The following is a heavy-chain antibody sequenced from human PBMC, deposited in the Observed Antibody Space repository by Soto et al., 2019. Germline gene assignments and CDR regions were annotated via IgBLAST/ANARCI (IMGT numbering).Heavy chain of an antibody. Sequence: PSETLSLTCAVSSGSISGSNWWSWVRQPPGKGLEWIGEIYHSGSTNYNPSLKSRVTISVDKSKNQFSLKLSSVTAADTAVYYCARGYYDILTGRQYYFDYWGQGTLVTVSS. V-gene: IGHV4-4*02. CDR1: SGSISGSNW. CDR2: IYHSGST. CDR3: ARGYYDILTGRQYYFDY. D-gene: IGHD3-9*01. J-gene: IGHJ4*02.